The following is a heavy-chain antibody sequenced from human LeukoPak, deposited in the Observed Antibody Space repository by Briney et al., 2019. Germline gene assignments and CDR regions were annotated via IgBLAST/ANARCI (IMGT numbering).Heavy chain of an antibody. CDR3: ARLQEWELLYYFDY. CDR2: IYYSGNT. CDR1: GGSISSSRYY. V-gene: IGHV4-39*01. Sequence: SETLSLTCTVSGGSISSSRYYWGWIRQPPGKGLEWIGSIYYSGNTYYNPSLMSRVTISVDTSKNQFSLKLSSVTAADTAVYYCARLQEWELLYYFDYWGQGTLVTVSS. D-gene: IGHD1-26*01. J-gene: IGHJ4*02.